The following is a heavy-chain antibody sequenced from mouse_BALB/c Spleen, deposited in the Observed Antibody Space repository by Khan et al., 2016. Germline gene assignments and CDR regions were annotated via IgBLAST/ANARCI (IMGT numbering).Heavy chain of an antibody. J-gene: IGHJ4*01. CDR2: ISYSGTT. V-gene: IGHV3-2*02. CDR3: ARWLDAMDY. CDR1: GYSITSDYA. Sequence: EVQLQESGPGLVKPSQSLSLTCTVTGYSITSDYAWNWIRQFPGNKLEWMGYISYSGTTTYNPSLKSRISITRDTSKNQFFLQLNSVTTEDTATYYCARWLDAMDYWGQVTSVTVSS. D-gene: IGHD2-2*01.